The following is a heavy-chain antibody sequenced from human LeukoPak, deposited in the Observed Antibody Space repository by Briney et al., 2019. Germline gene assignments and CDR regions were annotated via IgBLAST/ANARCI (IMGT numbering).Heavy chain of an antibody. CDR3: ARDLGLTGDLFDY. J-gene: IGHJ4*02. D-gene: IGHD7-27*01. Sequence: GSVKVSCKAYGYSFTDYFIHWVRQAPGQGREWMGWIKSNRGGTKYAQKFQGRVTMTRDTSISTAYMEMTGLTSDDTAVYYCARDLGLTGDLFDYWGQGTLVTVSS. CDR1: GYSFTDYF. V-gene: IGHV1-2*02. CDR2: IKSNRGGT.